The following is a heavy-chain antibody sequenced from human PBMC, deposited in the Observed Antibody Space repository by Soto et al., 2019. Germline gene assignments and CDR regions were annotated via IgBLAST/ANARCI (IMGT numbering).Heavy chain of an antibody. V-gene: IGHV3-9*01. J-gene: IGHJ4*02. CDR1: GFTFENYA. D-gene: IGHD2-2*01. Sequence: EVQLVESGGGLVQPGRSLRLSCEASGFTFENYAMHWVRQAPGKGLDWVSSISWNSGNIGYADSVKGRFTISRDNAKNSLYLQMNSLRAEDTAVYYCARGGSSTRFMDYWGQGTLVTVSS. CDR3: ARGGSSTRFMDY. CDR2: ISWNSGNI.